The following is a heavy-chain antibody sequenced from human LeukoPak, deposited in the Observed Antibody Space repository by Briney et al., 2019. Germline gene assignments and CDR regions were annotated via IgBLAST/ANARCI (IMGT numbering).Heavy chain of an antibody. CDR1: GFTFSSYS. Sequence: GSLRLSCAASGFTFSSYSMNWVRQAPGKGLEWGSSISSSSSYIYYADSVKGRFTISRYNAKNSLYLQMNSLRAVDTAVYYCARGRRQDYWGQGTLVTVSS. J-gene: IGHJ4*02. CDR2: ISSSSSYI. CDR3: ARGRRQDY. V-gene: IGHV3-21*01.